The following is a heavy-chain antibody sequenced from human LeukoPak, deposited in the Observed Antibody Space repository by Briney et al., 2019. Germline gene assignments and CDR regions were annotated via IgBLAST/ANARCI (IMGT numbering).Heavy chain of an antibody. D-gene: IGHD6-13*01. Sequence: GRSLRLSCAASGFTFSSCAMTWVRQAPREGLGWVSGISANAGSTYYADSVKGRFTISRDNSKNTLYLQMDSLRAEDTAVYYCAKTPGISAAGVDYWGQGTLVTVSS. V-gene: IGHV3-23*01. J-gene: IGHJ4*02. CDR2: ISANAGST. CDR3: AKTPGISAAGVDY. CDR1: GFTFSSCA.